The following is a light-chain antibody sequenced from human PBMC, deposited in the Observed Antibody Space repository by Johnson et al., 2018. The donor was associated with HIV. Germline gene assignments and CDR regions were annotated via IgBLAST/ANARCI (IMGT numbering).Light chain of an antibody. CDR1: SSTFGNNY. J-gene: IGLJ1*01. CDR3: ETWDTSLSAGGV. CDR2: KNN. V-gene: IGLV1-51*02. Sequence: SVLTQPPSVSAAPGQKVTISCSGSSSTFGNNYVSWYQVVPGAAPKLLIYKNNERPSGIPDLFSGSKSGTSATLGITVLQTGDEADYYCETWDTSLSAGGVFGTGTKVTVL.